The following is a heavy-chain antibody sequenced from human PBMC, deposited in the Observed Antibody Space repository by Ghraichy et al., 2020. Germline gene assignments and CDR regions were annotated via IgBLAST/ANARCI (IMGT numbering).Heavy chain of an antibody. CDR2: INPSGGST. CDR3: ARFGYCSSTSCQRGVGQPYYYYGMDV. CDR1: GYTFTSYY. D-gene: IGHD2-2*01. J-gene: IGHJ6*02. Sequence: ASVKVSCKASGYTFTSYYMHWVRQAPGQGLEWMGIINPSGGSTSYAQKFQGRVTMTRDTSTSTVYMELSSLRSEDTAVYYCARFGYCSSTSCQRGVGQPYYYYGMDVWGQGTTVTVSS. V-gene: IGHV1-46*01.